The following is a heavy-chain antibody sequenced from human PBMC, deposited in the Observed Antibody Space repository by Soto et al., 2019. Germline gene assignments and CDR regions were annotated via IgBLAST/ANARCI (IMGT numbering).Heavy chain of an antibody. J-gene: IGHJ3*02. CDR2: ISYDGSNK. CDR3: AKDLTGDWDAFDI. Sequence: QVQLVESGGGVVQPGRSLRLSCAASGLTFSSYGMHWVRQAPGKGLGWVAVISYDGSNKYYADSVKGRFTISRDNSKNTLYLQMNSLRAEDTAVYYCAKDLTGDWDAFDIWGQGTMVTVSS. D-gene: IGHD7-27*01. V-gene: IGHV3-30*18. CDR1: GLTFSSYG.